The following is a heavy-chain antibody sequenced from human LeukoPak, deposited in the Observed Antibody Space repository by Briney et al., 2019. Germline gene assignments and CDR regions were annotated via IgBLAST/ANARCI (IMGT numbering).Heavy chain of an antibody. D-gene: IGHD2-2*01. CDR2: INSDGSST. Sequence: GGSLRLSCAASGFTFSSYWMHWVRQAPGKGLVWVSHINSDGSSTSYADAVKGRFTISRDNSKNTLYLQMNSLRGEDTAVYYCVKFRGQLLSSYYFDYWGQGTLVTVSS. V-gene: IGHV3-74*01. CDR3: VKFRGQLLSSYYFDY. J-gene: IGHJ4*02. CDR1: GFTFSSYW.